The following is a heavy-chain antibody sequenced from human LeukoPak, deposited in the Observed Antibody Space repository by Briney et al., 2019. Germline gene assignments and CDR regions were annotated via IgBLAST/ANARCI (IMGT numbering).Heavy chain of an antibody. CDR1: GGSISNSRYY. J-gene: IGHJ4*02. CDR3: VRQYCSSTSCYFDY. V-gene: IGHV4-39*01. Sequence: SETLSLTCSVSGGSISNSRYYWGWLRQPPGKGLEWVGSIYYSGATNSNPSLKSRLTISVDTSKNQFSLKLSSVTAADTAVYYCVRQYCSSTSCYFDYWGQGTLVTVSS. CDR2: IYYSGAT. D-gene: IGHD2-2*01.